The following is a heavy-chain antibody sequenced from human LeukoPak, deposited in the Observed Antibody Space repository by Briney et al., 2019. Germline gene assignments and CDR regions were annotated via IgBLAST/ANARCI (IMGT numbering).Heavy chain of an antibody. CDR2: ISWDGGST. CDR3: AKAPYSSSWSIDY. V-gene: IGHV3-43*01. Sequence: GGSLRLSCAASGFTFDDYTMHWVRHAPGKGLEWVSLISWDGGSTYYANSVKGRFTISRDNSKNSLYLQMNSLRTEDTALYYCAKAPYSSSWSIDYWGQGTLVTVSS. J-gene: IGHJ4*02. D-gene: IGHD6-13*01. CDR1: GFTFDDYT.